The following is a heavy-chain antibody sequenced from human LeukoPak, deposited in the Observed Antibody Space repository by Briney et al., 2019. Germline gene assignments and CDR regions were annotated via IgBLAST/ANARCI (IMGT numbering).Heavy chain of an antibody. CDR3: AIYRSYGDRDY. D-gene: IGHD4-17*01. Sequence: GGSLRLSCAASGFTFSDYYTSWIRQAPGKGLEWVSYISSSSTYTNYADSVKGRFTISRDNAQNSLYLQMNSLRAEDTAVYYCAIYRSYGDRDYWGQGTLVTVSS. J-gene: IGHJ4*02. CDR1: GFTFSDYY. V-gene: IGHV3-11*06. CDR2: ISSSSTYT.